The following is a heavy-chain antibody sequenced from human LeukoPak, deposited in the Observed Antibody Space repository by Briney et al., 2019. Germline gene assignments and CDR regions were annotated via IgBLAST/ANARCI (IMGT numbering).Heavy chain of an antibody. CDR1: GYTFTGYY. CDR2: INPNSGGT. J-gene: IGHJ4*02. D-gene: IGHD5-18*01. CDR3: ARVAFCCGYCYGFPGGY. Sequence: ASVKVSCKASGYTFTGYYMHWVRQAPGQGLEWMGWINPNSGGTNYAQKFHGKATTTRAASISTAYMELSRLRSDNTAVYYCARVAFCCGYCYGFPGGYWGQGTLVTVSS. V-gene: IGHV1-2*02.